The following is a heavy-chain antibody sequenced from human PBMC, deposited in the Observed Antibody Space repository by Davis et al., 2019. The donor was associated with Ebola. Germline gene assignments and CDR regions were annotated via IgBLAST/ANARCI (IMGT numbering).Heavy chain of an antibody. J-gene: IGHJ4*02. D-gene: IGHD6-19*01. V-gene: IGHV4-39*07. CDR1: GGSISSSSYY. CDR2: VYHTGGT. CDR3: ASRDSSGPY. Sequence: SETLSLTCTVSGGSISSSSYYWGWIRQPPGGGLEWIGEVYHTGGTNYNPSLQSRVTISVDKSKNQFSLILNSVTAADTAVYYCASRDSSGPYWGRGTLVTVSS.